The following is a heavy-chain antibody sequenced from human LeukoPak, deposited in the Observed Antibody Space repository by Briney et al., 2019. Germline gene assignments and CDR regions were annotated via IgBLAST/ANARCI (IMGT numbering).Heavy chain of an antibody. V-gene: IGHV3-9*01. Sequence: PGGSLRLSCAAFGFTFADFALPWVRQAPGKGLEWVSGLSWNNGNIGYADSVKGRFTISRDNAKNTLYLQMNSLRVEDTALYYCARIAESGNFFDYWGQGTLVTVSS. CDR3: ARIAESGNFFDY. CDR2: LSWNNGNI. CDR1: GFTFADFA. J-gene: IGHJ4*02. D-gene: IGHD6-19*01.